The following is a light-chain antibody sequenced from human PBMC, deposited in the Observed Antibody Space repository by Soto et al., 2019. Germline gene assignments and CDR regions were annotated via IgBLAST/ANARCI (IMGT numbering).Light chain of an antibody. V-gene: IGKV3-11*01. CDR2: DAS. J-gene: IGKJ5*01. CDR1: QSISHY. CDR3: QQRSNWPPIT. Sequence: EIVLTQSPATRSFSPGERATLSCRSSQSISHYLAWYQQKPGQAPRLLIYDASNRATGIPARFSGSGSGTDFTLTISSLEPEDFAVYYCQQRSNWPPITFGQGTRLEI.